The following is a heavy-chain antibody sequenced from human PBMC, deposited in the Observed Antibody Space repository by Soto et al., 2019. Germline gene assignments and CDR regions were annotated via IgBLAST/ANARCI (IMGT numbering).Heavy chain of an antibody. CDR1: GGTFSSYA. D-gene: IGHD1-7*01. V-gene: IGHV1-69*12. CDR2: SIPIFGTA. CDR3: ARDRRYNWNSDYYYYGMDV. Sequence: HVQLVQSGAEVKKPGSSVKVSCKASGGTFSSYAIRWVRQAPGQGLEWMGGSIPIFGTANYAQKFQGRVTITADESTSTAYVELSSLRSEDTAVYYCARDRRYNWNSDYYYYGMDVWGQGTTVTVS. J-gene: IGHJ6*02.